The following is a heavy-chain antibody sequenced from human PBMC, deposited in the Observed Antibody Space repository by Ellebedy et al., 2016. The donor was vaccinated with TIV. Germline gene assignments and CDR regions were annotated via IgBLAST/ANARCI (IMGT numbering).Heavy chain of an antibody. CDR2: IMEDGSER. CDR1: GFSFSREW. V-gene: IGHV3-7*03. J-gene: IGHJ4*02. D-gene: IGHD2-8*02. CDR3: AGGVRAGGYYFDS. Sequence: GGSLRLSXAASGFSFSREWMSWVRQAPGKGLEWVANIMEDGSERYYADSVKGRFTISRDNAKNSLYLQMNSLRGEDTAVYYCAGGVRAGGYYFDSWGQGTLVTVSS.